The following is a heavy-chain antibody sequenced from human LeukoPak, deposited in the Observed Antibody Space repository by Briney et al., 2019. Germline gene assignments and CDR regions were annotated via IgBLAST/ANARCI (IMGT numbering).Heavy chain of an antibody. D-gene: IGHD3-10*01. J-gene: IGHJ4*02. Sequence: SETLSLTCTVSGGSISSSSYYWGWIRQPPGKGLEWIGRIYYSGSTYYNPSLKSRVTISVDTSKNQFSLKLSSVTAADTAVYYCARQWFGELPDYWGQGTLVTVSS. V-gene: IGHV4-39*01. CDR1: GGSISSSSYY. CDR3: ARQWFGELPDY. CDR2: IYYSGST.